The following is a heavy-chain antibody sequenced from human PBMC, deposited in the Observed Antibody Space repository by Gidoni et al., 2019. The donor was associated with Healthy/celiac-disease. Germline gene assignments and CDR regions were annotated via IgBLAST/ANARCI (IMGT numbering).Heavy chain of an antibody. CDR2: SNHSGST. D-gene: IGHD3-10*01. CDR3: ARGLTYYGSGSYNY. Sequence: QVQLQQWGAGLLKPSETLSLTCAVYGGSFSGYYWSWIRQPPGKGMEWIGESNHSGSTNYNTSLKSRVTISVDTSKNEFSLKLSSVTAADTAVYYWARGLTYYGSGSYNYWGQGTMVTVSS. V-gene: IGHV4-34*01. J-gene: IGHJ4*02. CDR1: GGSFSGYY.